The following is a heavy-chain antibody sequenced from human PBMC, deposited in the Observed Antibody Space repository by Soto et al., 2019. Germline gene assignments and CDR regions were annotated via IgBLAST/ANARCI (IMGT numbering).Heavy chain of an antibody. D-gene: IGHD6-25*01. J-gene: IGHJ3*02. CDR3: ARDSAYAFDI. V-gene: IGHV3-48*01. CDR2: ISRSSSAI. Sequence: GGSLRLSCAAFGFTFSDYSMNWVRQAPGKGLEWVSYISRSSSAIYYADSVKGRFTISRDNAKNALYLQMNSLRAEGTAVYYCARDSAYAFDIWGQGTMVTVSS. CDR1: GFTFSDYS.